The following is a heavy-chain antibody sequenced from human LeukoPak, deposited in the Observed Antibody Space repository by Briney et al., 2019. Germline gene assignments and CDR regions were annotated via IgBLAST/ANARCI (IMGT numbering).Heavy chain of an antibody. Sequence: GGSLRLSCAASGFTFSSYWMSWVRQAPGKGLEWVANIKQEGSEKYYVDSVKGRFIISRDNAKNSLYLQMNSLRAEDTAVYYCARDFVPPAYYDSSGQQPTWGQGTLVTVSS. J-gene: IGHJ5*02. CDR2: IKQEGSEK. CDR1: GFTFSSYW. D-gene: IGHD3-22*01. V-gene: IGHV3-7*01. CDR3: ARDFVPPAYYDSSGQQPT.